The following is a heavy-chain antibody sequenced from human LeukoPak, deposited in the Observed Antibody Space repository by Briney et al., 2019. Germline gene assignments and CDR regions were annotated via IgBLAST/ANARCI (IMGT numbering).Heavy chain of an antibody. D-gene: IGHD6-19*01. V-gene: IGHV4-61*08. Sequence: TSETLSLTCAVSGGSISSGGYSWSWIRQPPGKGLEWTGYIYYSGSTNYNPSLKSRVTISVDTSKNQFSLKLSSVTAADTAVYYCARLRSGWHHVDYWGQGTLVTVSS. CDR2: IYYSGST. J-gene: IGHJ4*02. CDR3: ARLRSGWHHVDY. CDR1: GGSISSGGYS.